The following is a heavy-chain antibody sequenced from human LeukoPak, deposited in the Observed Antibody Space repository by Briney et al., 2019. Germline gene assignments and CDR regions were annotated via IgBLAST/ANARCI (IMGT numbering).Heavy chain of an antibody. CDR1: GFTFSNYA. Sequence: GGSLRLSCAASGFTFSNYAMTWVRQAPGKGLDWVSTISGSGGSTYYADSVKGRFTISRDNSKSTLSLQMNSLRVEDTAVYYCEMTPFDYWGQGTLVTVSS. CDR3: EMTPFDY. CDR2: ISGSGGST. V-gene: IGHV3-23*01. J-gene: IGHJ4*02.